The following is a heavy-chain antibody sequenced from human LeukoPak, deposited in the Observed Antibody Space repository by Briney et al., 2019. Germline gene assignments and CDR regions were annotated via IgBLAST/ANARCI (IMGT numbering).Heavy chain of an antibody. CDR3: ARGLAATSSY. CDR2: ISYDGSYK. V-gene: IGHV3-30*05. J-gene: IGHJ4*02. Sequence: GGSLRLSCAASGFTFSSYGIHWVRLAPGKGLEWVAFISYDGSYKYYADSVKGRFAVSRDNSNNTLYLQMNSLRAEDTAVYYCARGLAATSSYWGQGTLVTVSS. D-gene: IGHD2-15*01. CDR1: GFTFSSYG.